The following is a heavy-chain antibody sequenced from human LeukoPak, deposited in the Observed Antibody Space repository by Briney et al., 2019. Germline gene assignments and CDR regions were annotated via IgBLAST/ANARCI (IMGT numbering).Heavy chain of an antibody. CDR1: GFTFSSYA. D-gene: IGHD1-26*01. CDR3: ARGPSGSYPKLSPQIDY. Sequence: PGGSPRLSCAASGFTFSSYAMHWVRQAPGKGLEWVAVISYDGSNKYYADSVKGRFTISRDNSKNTLYLQMNSLRAEDTAVYYCARGPSGSYPKLSPQIDYWGQGTLVTVSS. CDR2: ISYDGSNK. J-gene: IGHJ4*02. V-gene: IGHV3-30-3*01.